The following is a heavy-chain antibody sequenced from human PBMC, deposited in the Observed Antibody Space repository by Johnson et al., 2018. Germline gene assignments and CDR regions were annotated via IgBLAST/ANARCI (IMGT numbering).Heavy chain of an antibody. D-gene: IGHD3-3*01. V-gene: IGHV3-9*01. Sequence: VQLVESGGGLVQPGRSLRLSCVASGFTFDDYAMHWVRQAPGKGLEWVSGINWNSGSMDYADSVKGRFTISRDNAKNSLYLQMNSLRPEDTALFYFAKDMEGPYYYHYMDVWGKGTTVTVS. J-gene: IGHJ6*03. CDR1: GFTFDDYA. CDR2: INWNSGSM. CDR3: AKDMEGPYYYHYMDV.